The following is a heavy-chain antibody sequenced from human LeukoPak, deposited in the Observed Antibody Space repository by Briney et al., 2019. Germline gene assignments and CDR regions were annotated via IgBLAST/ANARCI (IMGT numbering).Heavy chain of an antibody. D-gene: IGHD3-22*01. CDR2: IYYSGIT. V-gene: IGHV4-59*01. CDR3: ARFNYDSGGYYPKYYYYYMDV. Sequence: SETLSLTCTVSGGSISSYYWSWIRQPPGKGLEWIGYIYYSGITNYNPSLKSRVTISVDTSKNQFSLKLSSVTAADTAVYYCARFNYDSGGYYPKYYYYYMDVWGEGTTVTVSS. J-gene: IGHJ6*03. CDR1: GGSISSYY.